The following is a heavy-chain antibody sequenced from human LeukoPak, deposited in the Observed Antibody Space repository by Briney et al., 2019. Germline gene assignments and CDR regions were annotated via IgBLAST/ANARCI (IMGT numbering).Heavy chain of an antibody. Sequence: SVKVSCKASGGTFSSYAISWVRQAPGQGLEWMGGIIPIFGTANYAQKFQGRVTITADKSTSTAYMELSSLRSEDTAVYYCARDLSGSGSYYNLDYWGQGTLVTVSS. V-gene: IGHV1-69*06. J-gene: IGHJ4*02. CDR1: GGTFSSYA. CDR2: IIPIFGTA. CDR3: ARDLSGSGSYYNLDY. D-gene: IGHD3-10*01.